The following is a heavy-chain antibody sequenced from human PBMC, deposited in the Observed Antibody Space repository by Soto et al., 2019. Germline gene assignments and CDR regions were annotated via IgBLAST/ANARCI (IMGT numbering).Heavy chain of an antibody. Sequence: GWSLRLSCAVSGFTFSNYYIHWVRQAPGKGLEWVSSIRSGRDTFYADSVKGRFSISRDDATSSVSLQMNSLRGEDTAVYFCAREENAWPLAYGLDVWGQGTTVTVSS. CDR3: AREENAWPLAYGLDV. V-gene: IGHV3-21*01. CDR2: IRSGRDT. J-gene: IGHJ6*02. CDR1: GFTFSNYY.